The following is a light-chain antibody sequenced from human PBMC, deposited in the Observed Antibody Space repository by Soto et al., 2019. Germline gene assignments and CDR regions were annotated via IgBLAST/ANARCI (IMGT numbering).Light chain of an antibody. V-gene: IGKV3-20*01. Sequence: EIVLTQSPGTLSLSPGERGTLSCRASQSVRTTYVAWYQHKPGQAPRLLIFGASSRATGIPDRFSGSGSGTDFTLTISRLEPEDFAVYYCQQYGNSPTFGQGTQVEIK. J-gene: IGKJ1*01. CDR3: QQYGNSPT. CDR1: QSVRTTY. CDR2: GAS.